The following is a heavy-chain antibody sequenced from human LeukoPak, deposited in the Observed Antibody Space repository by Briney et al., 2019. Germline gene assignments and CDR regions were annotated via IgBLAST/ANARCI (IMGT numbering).Heavy chain of an antibody. D-gene: IGHD2-15*01. CDR3: ARSLGYCSGGSCYSSWFDP. V-gene: IGHV5-51*01. Sequence: GESLKISCKGSGYSFTSYWIGWVRQMPGKGLEWMGIIYPGDSDTRYSPSFQGQVTISADKSISAAYLQWSSLKASDTAMYYCARSLGYCSGGSCYSSWFDPWGQGTLVTVSS. J-gene: IGHJ5*02. CDR2: IYPGDSDT. CDR1: GYSFTSYW.